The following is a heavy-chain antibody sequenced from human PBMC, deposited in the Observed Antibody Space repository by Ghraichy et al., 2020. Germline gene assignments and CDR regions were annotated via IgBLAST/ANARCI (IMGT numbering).Heavy chain of an antibody. CDR1: GGSISSYY. V-gene: IGHV4-4*07. Sequence: SETLSLTCSVSGGSISSYYWSWIRQPAGKGLEWIGRIYSSGSTKYNPSLKSRVTMSVDTSKNQFSLKLTSVTAADTAVYFCARSPNDSSDAFDYWGQGTLVTVSS. CDR3: ARSPNDSSDAFDY. CDR2: IYSSGST. D-gene: IGHD3-22*01. J-gene: IGHJ4*02.